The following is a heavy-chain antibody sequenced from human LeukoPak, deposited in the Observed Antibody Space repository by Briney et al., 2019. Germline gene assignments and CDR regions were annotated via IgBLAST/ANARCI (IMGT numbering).Heavy chain of an antibody. V-gene: IGHV4-59*01. Sequence: SETLSLTCTVSGGSISNYYWSWIRQPPGKGLEWIAYINYSGSTNYNPSLKSRVTISVDTSKNHFSLTLSPVTAADTAVYYCARFGGPHAFDIWGQGTMVTVSS. D-gene: IGHD3-3*01. CDR2: INYSGST. CDR3: ARFGGPHAFDI. CDR1: GGSISNYY. J-gene: IGHJ3*02.